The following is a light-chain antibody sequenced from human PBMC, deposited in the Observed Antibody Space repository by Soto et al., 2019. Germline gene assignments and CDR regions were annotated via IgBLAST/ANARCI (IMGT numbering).Light chain of an antibody. V-gene: IGLV2-14*01. CDR2: EVS. CDR3: ISYTSISTYV. CDR1: SNDVGGYDY. J-gene: IGLJ1*01. Sequence: QAVVTQPASVSGSPGQSITIPCTGTSNDVGGYDYVSWYQQHPGKAPKFMIYEVSDRPSGVSPRFSGSKSGNTASLTISGLQTEDEADYYCISYTSISTYVFGTGTKVTVL.